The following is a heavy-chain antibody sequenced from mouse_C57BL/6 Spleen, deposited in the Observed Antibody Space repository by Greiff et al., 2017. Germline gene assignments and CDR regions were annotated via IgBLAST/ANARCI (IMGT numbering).Heavy chain of an antibody. D-gene: IGHD4-1*01. CDR1: GFTFSSYT. CDR3: ARQNGIGGFAY. CDR2: ISGGGGDT. J-gene: IGHJ3*01. Sequence: EVKLMESGGGLVKPGGSLKLSCAASGFTFSSYTMSWVRQTPEKRLEWVATISGGGGDTYYPDSVKGRFTISRDNAKNTMYLQRSSLRSEDTALYYCARQNGIGGFAYWGQGTLVTVSA. V-gene: IGHV5-9*01.